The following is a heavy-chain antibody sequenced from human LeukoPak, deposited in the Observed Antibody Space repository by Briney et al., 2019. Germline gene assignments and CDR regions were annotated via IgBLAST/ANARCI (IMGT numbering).Heavy chain of an antibody. J-gene: IGHJ4*02. V-gene: IGHV4-34*01. Sequence: SETLSLTCAVYGGSFSGYYWSWIRQPPGRGLEWIGEINYSGSTNYNPSLKSRVTISVDTSKNQFSLKLSSVNAADTAVYYCARGRTGITMVRGVIQKSLYYFDYWGQGTLVTVSS. CDR2: INYSGST. D-gene: IGHD3-10*01. CDR1: GGSFSGYY. CDR3: ARGRTGITMVRGVIQKSLYYFDY.